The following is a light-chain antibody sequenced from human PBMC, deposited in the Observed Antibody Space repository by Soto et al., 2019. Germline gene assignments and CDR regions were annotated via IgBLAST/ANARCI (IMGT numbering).Light chain of an antibody. Sequence: EIVLTQSPATLSLSPGERPTLSCRASESVTSFLAWYQQKPGQAPRLLIYDASNRATGISARFSGSGSGTDFTLTISSLEPEDFAVYYCQQRSDWPRTFGQGTKVESK. V-gene: IGKV3-11*01. CDR2: DAS. CDR3: QQRSDWPRT. CDR1: ESVTSF. J-gene: IGKJ1*01.